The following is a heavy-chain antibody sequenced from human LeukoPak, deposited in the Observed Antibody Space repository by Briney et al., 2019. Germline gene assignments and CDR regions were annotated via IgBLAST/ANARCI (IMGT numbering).Heavy chain of an antibody. Sequence: GGSLRLSCAAFGFAFSSYWMSWVRQAPGKGLEWVAAISYDGPNKRYADSVKGRFTISRDNAKNSLYLQMNSLRAEDTAVYYCARGRGVGATALDYWGQGTLVTVSS. D-gene: IGHD1-26*01. CDR1: GFAFSSYW. CDR3: ARGRGVGATALDY. V-gene: IGHV3-30*03. J-gene: IGHJ4*02. CDR2: ISYDGPNK.